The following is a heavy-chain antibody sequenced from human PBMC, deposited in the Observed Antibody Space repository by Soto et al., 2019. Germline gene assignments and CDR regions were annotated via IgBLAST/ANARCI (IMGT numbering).Heavy chain of an antibody. CDR2: IYYSGST. CDR1: GGSVSSGSYY. V-gene: IGHV4-61*01. Sequence: SETLSLTCTVSGGSVSSGSYYWSWIRQPPGKGLEWIGYIYYSGSTNYNPSLKSRVTISVDTSKNQFSLKLSSVTAADTAVYYCAREVGATFFDYWGQGTLVTVSS. D-gene: IGHD1-26*01. J-gene: IGHJ4*02. CDR3: AREVGATFFDY.